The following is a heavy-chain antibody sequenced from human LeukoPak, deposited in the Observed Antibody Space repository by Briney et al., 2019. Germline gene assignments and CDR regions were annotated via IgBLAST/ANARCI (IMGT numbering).Heavy chain of an antibody. CDR1: GFTSSSYR. CDR2: IKHDGSEE. V-gene: IGHV3-7*04. J-gene: IGHJ4*02. Sequence: GGSLRLSCAAPGFTSSSYRMTGGRQAPGKGLEWVANIKHDGSEEYYVDSVKGRFTISRDNAKNSLYLQMNSLRAEDTAVYYCARTLGNGSSTNCFLTFDYWGQGTLVTVSS. D-gene: IGHD2-2*01. CDR3: ARTLGNGSSTNCFLTFDY.